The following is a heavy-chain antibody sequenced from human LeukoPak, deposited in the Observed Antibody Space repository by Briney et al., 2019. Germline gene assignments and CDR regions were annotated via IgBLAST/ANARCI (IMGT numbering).Heavy chain of an antibody. CDR2: TYYRSKWYN. Sequence: SQTLSLTCAISGDIVSSDSAAWNWTRQSPSRGLEWLGRTYYRSKWYNDYAVSLKSRITIKPDTSKNQFSLHLYSVIPEDTAVYYCTRQWCNGGACYGDSWGQGTLVTVSS. D-gene: IGHD2-8*02. V-gene: IGHV6-1*01. J-gene: IGHJ4*02. CDR1: GDIVSSDSAA. CDR3: TRQWCNGGACYGDS.